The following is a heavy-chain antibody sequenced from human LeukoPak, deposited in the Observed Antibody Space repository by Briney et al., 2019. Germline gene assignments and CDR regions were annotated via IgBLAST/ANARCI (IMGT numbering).Heavy chain of an antibody. CDR3: ATWKSGSGSSYYFDY. D-gene: IGHD3-10*01. V-gene: IGHV1-24*01. J-gene: IGHJ4*02. CDR1: GYTLTELS. Sequence: ASVKVSCKVSGYTLTELSMHWVRQAPGKGLEWMGGFDPEDGETIYAQKFQGRVTMTEDTSTDTAYMELSSLRSEDTAVYYCATWKSGSGSSYYFDYWGQGTLVTVSS. CDR2: FDPEDGET.